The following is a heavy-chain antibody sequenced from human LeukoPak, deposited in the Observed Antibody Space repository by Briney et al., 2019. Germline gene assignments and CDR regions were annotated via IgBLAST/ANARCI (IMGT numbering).Heavy chain of an antibody. Sequence: GSLRLSCAASGFTFSSYEMNWVRQAPGKGLEWVSYISSGGRTIYYADSMKGRFTISRDNAKNSLYLHMNSLRAEDTAVYYCARDPGGYLDYWGQGTLVTVSS. CDR3: ARDPGGYLDY. J-gene: IGHJ4*02. CDR1: GFTFSSYE. V-gene: IGHV3-48*03. D-gene: IGHD4-23*01. CDR2: ISSGGRTI.